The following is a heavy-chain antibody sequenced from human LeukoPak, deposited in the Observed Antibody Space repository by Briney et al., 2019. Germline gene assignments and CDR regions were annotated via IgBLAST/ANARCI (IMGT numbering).Heavy chain of an antibody. CDR3: ARPGGYCSSTSCYYYGMDV. V-gene: IGHV1-69*04. CDR2: IIPILGIA. D-gene: IGHD2-2*03. CDR1: GGTFTSYA. J-gene: IGHJ6*02. Sequence: GASVKVSCKASGGTFTSYAISWVRQAPGQGLEWMGRIIPILGIANYAQKFQGRVTITADKSTSTAYMELSSLRSEDTAVYYCARPGGYCSSTSCYYYGMDVWGQGTTVTVSS.